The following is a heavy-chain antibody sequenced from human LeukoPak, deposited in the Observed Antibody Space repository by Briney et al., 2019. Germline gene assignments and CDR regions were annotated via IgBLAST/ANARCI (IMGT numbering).Heavy chain of an antibody. D-gene: IGHD1-26*01. Sequence: GGSLRLSCAASGFTFSSFWMHWVRQAPGKGLVWVSRISSDGSTTSYADSVKDRFTISRDNAKNTLFLQMNSLRAEDTAVYYCARGASGSYLVYWGQGTLVTVSS. CDR3: ARGASGSYLVY. J-gene: IGHJ4*02. CDR2: ISSDGSTT. CDR1: GFTFSSFW. V-gene: IGHV3-74*01.